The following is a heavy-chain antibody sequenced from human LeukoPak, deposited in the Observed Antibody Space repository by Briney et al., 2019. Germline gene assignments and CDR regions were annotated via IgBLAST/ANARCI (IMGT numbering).Heavy chain of an antibody. J-gene: IGHJ4*02. Sequence: PGGSLRLSCAASGFTFSSYAMSWVRQAPGKGLEWVSAISGSGGSTYYADSVKGRFTISRDNSKNTLYLQMNSLRAEDTAVYYCAKAGNGVVVIALDYWGQRTLVTVSS. V-gene: IGHV3-23*01. CDR2: ISGSGGST. D-gene: IGHD2-21*01. CDR3: AKAGNGVVVIALDY. CDR1: GFTFSSYA.